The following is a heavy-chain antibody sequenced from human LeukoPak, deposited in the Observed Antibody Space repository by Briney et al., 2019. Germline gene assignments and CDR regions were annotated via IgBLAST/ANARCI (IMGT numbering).Heavy chain of an antibody. D-gene: IGHD3-22*01. Sequence: ASVKVSCKASGYTFTGYYMHWVRHAPGQGLEWMGWINPNSGGTNYAQKFQGRVTMTRDTSISTAYMELSRLRSDDTAVYYCAREGVGTMIVVAYWGQGTLVTVSS. V-gene: IGHV1-2*02. CDR3: AREGVGTMIVVAY. CDR2: INPNSGGT. J-gene: IGHJ4*02. CDR1: GYTFTGYY.